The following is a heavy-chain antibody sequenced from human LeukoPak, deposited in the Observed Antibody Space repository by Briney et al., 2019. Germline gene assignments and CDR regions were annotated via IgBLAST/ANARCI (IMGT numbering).Heavy chain of an antibody. CDR2: ISAYNGNT. CDR3: ARDGYYDTSVFAVFNI. J-gene: IGHJ3*02. CDR1: GGTFSSYA. Sequence: GASVKVSCKASGGTFSSYAISWVRQAPGQGLEWMGWISAYNGNTNYAQKLQGRVTMTTDTSTSTAYMELRSLRSDDTAVYYCARDGYYDTSVFAVFNIWAKGTRVTVSS. D-gene: IGHD3-22*01. V-gene: IGHV1-18*01.